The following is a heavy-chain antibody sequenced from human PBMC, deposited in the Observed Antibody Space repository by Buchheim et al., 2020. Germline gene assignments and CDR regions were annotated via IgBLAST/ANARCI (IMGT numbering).Heavy chain of an antibody. CDR2: ISGNGIST. CDR3: VRESDFWSGPNSCLDH. J-gene: IGHJ4*02. CDR1: EFTFSNYA. V-gene: IGHV3-23*01. D-gene: IGHD3-3*01. Sequence: EVQLLESGGGLVQPGGSLRLSCATSEFTFSNYAMSWVRQAPGKGLEWVSAISGNGISTYYVDSVKGRFTISRDNSKNTLYLQMHSLRADDTAVYYCVRESDFWSGPNSCLDHWGQGAL.